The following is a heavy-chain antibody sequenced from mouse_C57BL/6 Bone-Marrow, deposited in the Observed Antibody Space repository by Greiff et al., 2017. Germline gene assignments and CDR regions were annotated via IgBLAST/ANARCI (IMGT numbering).Heavy chain of an antibody. CDR3: ARSGDGYSTSWYFDY. J-gene: IGHJ2*01. CDR1: GYTFTSYW. Sequence: VQLQQPGAELVKPGASVKLSCKASGYTFTSYWMHWVKQRPGRGLEWIGRIDPNSGGTKYNEKFKSKATMSVDKPSSTAYMQLSSLTSEDSAVFYCARSGDGYSTSWYFDYWGQGTTLTVSA. CDR2: IDPNSGGT. V-gene: IGHV1-72*01. D-gene: IGHD2-3*01.